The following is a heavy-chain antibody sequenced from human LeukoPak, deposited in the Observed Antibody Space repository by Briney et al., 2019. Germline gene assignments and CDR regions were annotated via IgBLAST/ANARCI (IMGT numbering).Heavy chain of an antibody. V-gene: IGHV4-39*07. CDR3: ARDISRIIRSGYYYNVYYFDY. Sequence: SETLSLTCTVSGGSISSYYWSWIRQPPGKGLEWIGSIYYSESTYYNPSLKSRVTISVDTSKNQFSLKLSSVTAADTAVYYCARDISRIIRSGYYYNVYYFDYWGQGTLVTVSS. D-gene: IGHD3-22*01. CDR2: IYYSEST. J-gene: IGHJ4*02. CDR1: GGSISSYY.